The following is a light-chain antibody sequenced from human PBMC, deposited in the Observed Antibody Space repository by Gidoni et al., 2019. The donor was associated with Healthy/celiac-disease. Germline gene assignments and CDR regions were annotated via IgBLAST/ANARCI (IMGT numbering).Light chain of an antibody. V-gene: IGKV1-39*01. CDR3: QQSYSTPLT. J-gene: IGKJ4*01. CDR1: QSISSY. Sequence: DIQMTQSPSSLSASVGDRVTITRRASQSISSYLNWYQQKPGNAPKLLIYAASSLQSGFPSRFSGSGSGTDFTLTISSLQPEDFATYYCQQSYSTPLTFGGGTKVEIK. CDR2: AAS.